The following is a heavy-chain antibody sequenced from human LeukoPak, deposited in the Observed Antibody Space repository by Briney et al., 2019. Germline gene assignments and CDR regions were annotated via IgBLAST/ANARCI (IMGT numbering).Heavy chain of an antibody. V-gene: IGHV4-34*01. Sequence: PSETLSLTCAVYGGSFSGYYWSWIRQPPGKGLEWIGEINHRGSTNYNPSLNSRVTISVDTSKNKFSLKLSSVTAAYTAVYYCARGFPLYPLRWGRDYWGKGTLVTVSS. CDR1: GGSFSGYY. CDR3: ARGFPLYPLRWGRDY. J-gene: IGHJ4*02. CDR2: INHRGST. D-gene: IGHD3-16*01.